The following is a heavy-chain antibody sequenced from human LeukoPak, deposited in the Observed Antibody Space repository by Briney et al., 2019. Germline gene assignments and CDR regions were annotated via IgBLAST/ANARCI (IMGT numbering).Heavy chain of an antibody. Sequence: GGSLRLSCAASGFTFSSYAMHWVRQAPGKGLEWVAVISYDGSNKYYADSVKGRFTISRDNSKNTLYLQMNSLRAEDTAVYYCARDSVAAAVDYYYYMDVWGKGTTVTVSS. V-gene: IGHV3-30-3*01. CDR1: GFTFSSYA. J-gene: IGHJ6*03. CDR3: ARDSVAAAVDYYYYMDV. CDR2: ISYDGSNK. D-gene: IGHD6-13*01.